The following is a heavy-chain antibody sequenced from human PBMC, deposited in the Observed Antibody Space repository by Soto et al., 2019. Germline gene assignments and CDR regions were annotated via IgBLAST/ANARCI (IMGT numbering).Heavy chain of an antibody. CDR1: GGTFSSYT. CDR2: IIPILGIA. V-gene: IGHV1-69*08. CDR3: AREGPSDAFDI. Sequence: QVQLVQSGAEVKKPGSSVKVSCKASGGTFSSYTISWVRQAPGQGLEWMGRIIPILGIANYAQKFQGRVTITAYKSTSTAYMEPSSLRSEDTAVYYCAREGPSDAFDIWGQGTMVTASS. J-gene: IGHJ3*02.